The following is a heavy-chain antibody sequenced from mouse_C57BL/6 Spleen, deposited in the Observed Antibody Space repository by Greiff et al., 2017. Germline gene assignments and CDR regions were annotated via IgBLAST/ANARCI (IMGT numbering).Heavy chain of an antibody. J-gene: IGHJ1*03. CDR2: IYPGDGDT. D-gene: IGHD1-1*01. CDR3: ARGNYYGSNYWYFDV. CDR1: GYAFSSSW. V-gene: IGHV1-82*01. Sequence: VQLQQSGPELVKPGASVKISCKASGYAFSSSWMNWVKQRPGKGLEWIGRIYPGDGDTNYNGKFKGKATLTADKSSSTAYMQLSSLTSEDSAVYFCARGNYYGSNYWYFDVWGTGTTVTVSS.